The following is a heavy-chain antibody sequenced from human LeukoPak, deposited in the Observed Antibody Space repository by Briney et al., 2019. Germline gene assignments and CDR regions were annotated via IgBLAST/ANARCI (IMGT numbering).Heavy chain of an antibody. CDR2: INPNSGGT. Sequence: ASVKVSCKASGYTFTGYYMHWVRQAPGQGLEWMGWINPNSGGTNYAQKFQGRVTMTRDTSISTAYMELSRLRSDDTAVYYCARDLANIVGAGEPMGGVNYWGQGTLVTVSS. CDR1: GYTFTGYY. J-gene: IGHJ4*02. V-gene: IGHV1-2*02. CDR3: ARDLANIVGAGEPMGGVNY. D-gene: IGHD1-26*01.